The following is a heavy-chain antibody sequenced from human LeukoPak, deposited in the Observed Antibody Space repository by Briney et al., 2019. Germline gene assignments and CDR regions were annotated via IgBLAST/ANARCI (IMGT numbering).Heavy chain of an antibody. Sequence: ASVKVSCKASGYTFTGYYMHWVRQAPGQVLEWMGWINPNSGGTNYAQKFQGRVTMTRDTSISTAYMELSRLRSDDTAVYYCARERYRYGQRSFDYWDQGTLVTVSS. CDR1: GYTFTGYY. CDR2: INPNSGGT. CDR3: ARERYRYGQRSFDY. J-gene: IGHJ4*02. V-gene: IGHV1-2*02. D-gene: IGHD5-18*01.